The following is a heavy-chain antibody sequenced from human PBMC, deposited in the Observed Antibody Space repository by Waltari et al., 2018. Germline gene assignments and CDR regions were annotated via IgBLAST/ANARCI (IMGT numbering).Heavy chain of an antibody. CDR1: GGSLRGYY. CDR3: ARGSPPRTASKRGAFDI. CDR2: INHSGST. D-gene: IGHD2-21*01. V-gene: IGHV4-34*01. Sequence: QVQLQQWGAGLLKPSETLSLTCAVYGGSLRGYYWSWIRQPPGKGLEWIGEINHSGSTNYNPSLKSRVTISVDTSKNQFSLKLSSVTAADTAVYYCARGSPPRTASKRGAFDIWGQGTMVTVSS. J-gene: IGHJ3*02.